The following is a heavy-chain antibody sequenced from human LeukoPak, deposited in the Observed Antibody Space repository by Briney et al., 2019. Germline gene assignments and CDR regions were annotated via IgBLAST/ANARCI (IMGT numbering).Heavy chain of an antibody. D-gene: IGHD5-18*01. Sequence: PGRSLRLSCAASGFTFDDYAMHWVRQAPGKGLEWVSGISWNSGSIGYADSVKGRFTISRDNAKNSLGLQMNSLRAEDTALYYCAKAQGYSYGYVDYWGQGTLVTVSS. V-gene: IGHV3-9*01. J-gene: IGHJ4*02. CDR2: ISWNSGSI. CDR3: AKAQGYSYGYVDY. CDR1: GFTFDDYA.